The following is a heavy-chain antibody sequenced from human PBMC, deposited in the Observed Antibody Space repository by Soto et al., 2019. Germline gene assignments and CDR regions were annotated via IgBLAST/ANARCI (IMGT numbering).Heavy chain of an antibody. V-gene: IGHV3-23*01. CDR2: ISGSGGST. J-gene: IGHJ6*02. CDR3: AKDIGDIVVIPASISAYYALHV. D-gene: IGHD2-2*01. Sequence: EVQLLESGGGLVQPGGSLRLSCAASGFTFSSYAMSWVRQAPGKGLQWVSAISGSGGSTYYADSVKGRFTISRVNSKNTLYLQKNSLRAEDTAVYYCAKDIGDIVVIPASISAYYALHVWGQGTTVTVSS. CDR1: GFTFSSYA.